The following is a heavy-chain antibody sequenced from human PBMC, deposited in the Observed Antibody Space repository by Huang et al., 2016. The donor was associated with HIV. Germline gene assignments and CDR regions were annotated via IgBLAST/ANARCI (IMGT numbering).Heavy chain of an antibody. Sequence: QVQLVESGGGVAQPGRSLRLSCAASGFTFSGYAMHWGRQAPGKGLGWVAVISYDGSNKHYADSVKGRFTISRDNSKNTLYLQMNSLRAEDTAVYYCARDGLVSNYYYDSSGYYLGDAFDIWGQGTMVTVSS. V-gene: IGHV3-30-3*01. CDR3: ARDGLVSNYYYDSSGYYLGDAFDI. CDR1: GFTFSGYA. CDR2: ISYDGSNK. D-gene: IGHD3-22*01. J-gene: IGHJ3*02.